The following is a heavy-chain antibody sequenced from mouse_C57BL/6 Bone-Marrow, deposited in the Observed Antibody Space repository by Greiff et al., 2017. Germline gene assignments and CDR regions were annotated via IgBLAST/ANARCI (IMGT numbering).Heavy chain of an antibody. V-gene: IGHV2-3*01. CDR3: ATSLPWFAY. J-gene: IGHJ2*01. CDR2: IWGDGST. Sequence: VKLMESGPGLVAPSQSLSITCTVSGFSLTSYGVSWVRQPPGKGLEWLGVIWGDGSTNYHSALISRLSISKDNSKSQVILQLNNLQTDDTATCYCATSLPWFAYWGQGTTLTVSS. CDR1: GFSLTSYG. D-gene: IGHD6-1*01.